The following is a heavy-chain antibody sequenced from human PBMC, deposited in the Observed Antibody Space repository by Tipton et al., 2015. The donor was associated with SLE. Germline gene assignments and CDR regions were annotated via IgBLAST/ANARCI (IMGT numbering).Heavy chain of an antibody. CDR1: GGSFSGYY. Sequence: TLSLTCAVNGGSFSGYYWSWIRQPPGKGLEWIGEINHSGSTNYNPSLKSRVTISLDTSKNRFSLTLSSVTAADTAVYYCARAGPQWLIGRYFESWGQGTLVTVSS. CDR2: INHSGST. J-gene: IGHJ4*02. CDR3: ARAGPQWLIGRYFES. V-gene: IGHV4-34*01. D-gene: IGHD6-19*01.